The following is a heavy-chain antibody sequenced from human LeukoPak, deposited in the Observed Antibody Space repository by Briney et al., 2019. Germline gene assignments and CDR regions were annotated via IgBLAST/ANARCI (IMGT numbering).Heavy chain of an antibody. CDR1: GFTFSSYA. J-gene: IGHJ4*02. CDR3: AKYQRITIFGVVQYYFDY. Sequence: GGSLRLSCAASGFTFSSYAMSWVRQAPGKGLEWVSAIGGSGGSTYYADSVKGRFTISRDNSKNTLYLQMNSLRAEDTAVYYCAKYQRITIFGVVQYYFDYWGQGTLVTVSS. D-gene: IGHD3-3*01. CDR2: IGGSGGST. V-gene: IGHV3-23*01.